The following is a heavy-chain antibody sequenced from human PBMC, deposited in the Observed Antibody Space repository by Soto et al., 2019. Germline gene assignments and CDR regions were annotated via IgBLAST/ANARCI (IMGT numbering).Heavy chain of an antibody. CDR3: GRGDRGAFDL. D-gene: IGHD1-26*01. CDR2: IHSDGSST. V-gene: IGHV3-74*01. CDR1: GFTFSYYW. Sequence: EVQLVESGGGLVQPGASLRLSCAASGFTFSYYWMHWVRQAPGKGLVWVSRIHSDGSSTTYADSVKGRFSISRDNARNTVYLQMNSLRAEDTAVYYCGRGDRGAFDLWGQGTVLTVSS. J-gene: IGHJ3*01.